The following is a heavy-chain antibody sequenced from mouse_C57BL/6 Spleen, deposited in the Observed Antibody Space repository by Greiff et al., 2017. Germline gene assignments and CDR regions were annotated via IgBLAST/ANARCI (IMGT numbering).Heavy chain of an antibody. CDR2: IDPNSGGT. CDR1: GYTFTSYW. Sequence: QVHVKQPGAELVKPGASVKLSCKASGYTFTSYWMHWVKQRPGRGLEWIGRIDPNSGGTKYNEKFKSKATLTVDKPSSTAYMQLSSLTSEDSAVYYCARSRAYYYGSSPGYYAMDYWGQGTSVTVSS. V-gene: IGHV1-72*01. CDR3: ARSRAYYYGSSPGYYAMDY. D-gene: IGHD1-1*01. J-gene: IGHJ4*01.